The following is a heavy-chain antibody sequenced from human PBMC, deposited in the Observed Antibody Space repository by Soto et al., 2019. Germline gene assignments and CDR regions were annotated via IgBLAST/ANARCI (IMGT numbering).Heavy chain of an antibody. J-gene: IGHJ4*02. CDR1: GGSISSGDYY. D-gene: IGHD3-3*01. CDR2: IYYSGST. V-gene: IGHV4-30-4*01. Sequence: SEPLSLTCTVSGGSISSGDYYWSWIRQPPGKGLEWIGYIYYSGSTYYNPSLKSRVTISVDTSKNQFSLKLSSVTAADTAVYYCARASRSAIFGVVINYGADYFDYWGQGTLVTVSS. CDR3: ARASRSAIFGVVINYGADYFDY.